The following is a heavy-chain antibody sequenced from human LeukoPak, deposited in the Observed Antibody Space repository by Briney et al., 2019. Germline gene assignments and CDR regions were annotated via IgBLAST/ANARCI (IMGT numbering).Heavy chain of an antibody. J-gene: IGHJ6*02. CDR1: GGSITSYY. CDR2: IYYSGNT. V-gene: IGHV4-59*08. CDR3: ARLDSVGSGSYPYHYGMDV. D-gene: IGHD3-10*01. Sequence: SETLSLTCTVSGGSITSYYWTWIRQPPEKGLEWIGYIYYSGNTNYNPSLKSRVTISVDASKNQFSLKLSSVTAADTAVYYCARLDSVGSGSYPYHYGMDVWGQGTTVTVSS.